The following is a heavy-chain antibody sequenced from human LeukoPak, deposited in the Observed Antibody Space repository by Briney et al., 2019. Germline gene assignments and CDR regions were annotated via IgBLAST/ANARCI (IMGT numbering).Heavy chain of an antibody. CDR2: ISGSGGST. Sequence: GESLRLSCAASGFAFSSYAMSWVRQAPGKGLEWVSAISGSGGSTYHADSVKGRFTISRDNSKNTLYLQMNSLRAEDTAVYYCAKEVEGTYRAVAGTGGDYWGQGTLVTVSS. J-gene: IGHJ4*02. D-gene: IGHD6-19*01. V-gene: IGHV3-23*01. CDR1: GFAFSSYA. CDR3: AKEVEGTYRAVAGTGGDY.